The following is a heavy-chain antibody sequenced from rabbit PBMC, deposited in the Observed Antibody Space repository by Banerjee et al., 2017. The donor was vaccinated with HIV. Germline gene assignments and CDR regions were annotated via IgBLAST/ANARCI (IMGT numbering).Heavy chain of an antibody. CDR1: GIDFSSYYY. J-gene: IGHJ4*01. Sequence: QQQLEESGGGLVKPGGTLTLTCKASGIDFSSYYYMCWVRQAPGKGLEWIACIHAGSSGNTYHASWAKGRFTSSKTSSTTVTLQMTSLTAADTATYFCARGGYGAYGYITSLDLWGPGTLVTVS. V-gene: IGHV1S45*01. D-gene: IGHD6-1*01. CDR2: IHAGSSGNT. CDR3: ARGGYGAYGYITSLDL.